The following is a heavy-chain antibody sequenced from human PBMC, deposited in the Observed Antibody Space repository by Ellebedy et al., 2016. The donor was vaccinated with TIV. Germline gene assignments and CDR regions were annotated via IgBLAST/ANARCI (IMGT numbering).Heavy chain of an antibody. Sequence: ASVKVSCKASGGTFSSYAISWVRQAPGQGLEWMGWISAYNGNTNYAQKLQGRVTITADESTSTAYMELSSLRSEDTAVYYCAREGQLERSWYFDLWGRGTLVTVSS. CDR2: ISAYNGNT. J-gene: IGHJ2*01. CDR1: GGTFSSYA. CDR3: AREGQLERSWYFDL. D-gene: IGHD1-1*01. V-gene: IGHV1-69*13.